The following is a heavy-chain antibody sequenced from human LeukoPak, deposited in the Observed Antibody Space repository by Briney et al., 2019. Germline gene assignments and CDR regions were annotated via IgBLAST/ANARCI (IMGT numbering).Heavy chain of an antibody. J-gene: IGHJ4*02. Sequence: GGSLRLSCAASTFTFSNHAMSWVRQGPGKGLEWVSGITGSGGGTFYADSVKGRFTISRDNSKNTLYLQMNSLRAEDTAVYYCANFYFDYWGQGTLVTVSS. V-gene: IGHV3-23*01. CDR2: ITGSGGGT. CDR3: ANFYFDY. CDR1: TFTFSNHA.